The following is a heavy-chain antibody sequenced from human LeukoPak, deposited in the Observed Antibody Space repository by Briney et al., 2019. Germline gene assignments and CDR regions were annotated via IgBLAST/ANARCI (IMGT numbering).Heavy chain of an antibody. Sequence: GGSLRLSCAASGFTFSSYATSWVRQAPGKGLEWVSAISGSGGSTYYADSVKGRFTISRDNSKNTLYLQMNSLRAEDTAVYYCAKDLYPLRRPYYFDYWGQGTLVTVSS. CDR3: AKDLYPLRRPYYFDY. V-gene: IGHV3-23*01. D-gene: IGHD3-16*01. J-gene: IGHJ4*02. CDR2: ISGSGGST. CDR1: GFTFSSYA.